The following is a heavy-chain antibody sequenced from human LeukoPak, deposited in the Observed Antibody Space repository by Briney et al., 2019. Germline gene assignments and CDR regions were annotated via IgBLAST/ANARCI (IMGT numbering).Heavy chain of an antibody. D-gene: IGHD6-6*01. CDR2: ISYDGSNK. J-gene: IGHJ4*02. V-gene: IGHV3-30-3*01. Sequence: PGGSLRPSCAASGFTFSSYAMHWVRQAPGKGLEWVAVISYDGSNKYYADSVKGRFTISRDNSKNTLYLQMNSLRAEDTAVYYCAREGGYSSSPKDYWGQGTLVTVSS. CDR3: AREGGYSSSPKDY. CDR1: GFTFSSYA.